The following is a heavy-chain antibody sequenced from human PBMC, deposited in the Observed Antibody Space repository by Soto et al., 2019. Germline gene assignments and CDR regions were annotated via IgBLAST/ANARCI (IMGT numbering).Heavy chain of an antibody. CDR2: INAGNGNT. CDR1: GYTFTSYA. Sequence: VKVSCKASGYTFTSYAMHWVRQAPGQRLEWMGWINAGNGNTKYSQKFQGRVTITRDTPASTAYMELSSLRSEDTAVYYCARASIRYFDWSLGYWGQGTLVTVSS. V-gene: IGHV1-3*01. D-gene: IGHD3-9*01. CDR3: ARASIRYFDWSLGY. J-gene: IGHJ4*02.